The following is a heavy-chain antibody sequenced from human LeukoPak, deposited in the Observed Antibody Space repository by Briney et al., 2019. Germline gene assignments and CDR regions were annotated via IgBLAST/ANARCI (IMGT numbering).Heavy chain of an antibody. D-gene: IGHD6-19*01. J-gene: IGHJ5*02. CDR1: GYTFTGYY. Sequence: ASVTVSCMASGYTFTGYYIHWVRHAPGHGLEWMGWINPDSGGTNYAQNFQGTVSMTSDTSISTAYMDLSSLRSEDTAVYYCARARGSGWYSSNWFEPWGQGTLVTVSS. V-gene: IGHV1-2*02. CDR3: ARARGSGWYSSNWFEP. CDR2: INPDSGGT.